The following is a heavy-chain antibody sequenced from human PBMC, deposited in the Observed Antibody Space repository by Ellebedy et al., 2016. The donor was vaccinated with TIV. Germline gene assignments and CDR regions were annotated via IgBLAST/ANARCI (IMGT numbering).Heavy chain of an antibody. Sequence: MPGGSLRLSCNVSGASISSGSYYWGWVRQPPGEGLEWIGSMYYGGSAYYNPSLKSRVTISLDTSKSQFSLKMTSVTAADTALYYCARLSTMIFGVVFPGGVGWYFDLWGRGTLVTVSS. D-gene: IGHD3-3*01. V-gene: IGHV4-39*01. J-gene: IGHJ2*01. CDR3: ARLSTMIFGVVFPGGVGWYFDL. CDR2: MYYGGSA. CDR1: GASISSGSYY.